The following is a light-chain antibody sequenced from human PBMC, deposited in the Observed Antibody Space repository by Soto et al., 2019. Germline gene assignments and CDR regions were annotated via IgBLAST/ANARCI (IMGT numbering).Light chain of an antibody. CDR3: QQYKSWPPIT. J-gene: IGKJ5*01. V-gene: IGKV3-15*01. CDR2: GAS. Sequence: EFVLTQSPVTLSLSPGERATLSFSAIQSLTNSFIAWYQQKPGQAPSLLIYGASTRATGVPDRFSGTGSGTEFTLTISSLKSEDYAVYYCQQYKSWPPITFGQGTRLEIK. CDR1: QSLTNS.